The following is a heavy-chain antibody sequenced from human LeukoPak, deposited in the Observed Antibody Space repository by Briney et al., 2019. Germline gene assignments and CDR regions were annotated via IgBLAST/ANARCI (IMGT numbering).Heavy chain of an antibody. D-gene: IGHD6-19*01. CDR3: ARDSEAVAAQRGAFDI. J-gene: IGHJ3*02. V-gene: IGHV1-46*01. CDR2: ISPSGSST. Sequence: GASVKVSCKASGYTFTSYYMHWVRQAPGQGLEWLGIISPSGSSTSYAQKFQGRVTMTRDMSTSTVYMELSSLRSEDTAVYYCARDSEAVAAQRGAFDIWGQGTMVIVSS. CDR1: GYTFTSYY.